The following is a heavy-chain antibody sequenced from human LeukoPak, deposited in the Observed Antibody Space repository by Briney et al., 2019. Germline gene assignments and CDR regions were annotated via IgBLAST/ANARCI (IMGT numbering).Heavy chain of an antibody. Sequence: KTSETLSLTCSVSGGSISRSGYYWGWIRQPPGKGLEWIGSVYYSGNSYYNPSLKSRVTISVDTSKNQFSLKLTSVTAADTAVYYCARLFDDYGDQRGLDYWGQETLVTVSS. CDR2: VYYSGNS. CDR3: ARLFDDYGDQRGLDY. CDR1: GGSISRSGYY. D-gene: IGHD4-17*01. J-gene: IGHJ4*02. V-gene: IGHV4-39*07.